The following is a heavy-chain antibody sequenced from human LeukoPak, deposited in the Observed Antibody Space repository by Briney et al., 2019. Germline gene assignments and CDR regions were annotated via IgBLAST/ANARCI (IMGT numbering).Heavy chain of an antibody. Sequence: PSQTLSLTCTVSGGSISSGSYYWSWIRQPPGKGLEWIGEINHSGSTNYNPSLKSRVTISVDTSKNQFSLKLSSVTAADTAVYYCARVVNGIAAAGGWFDPWGQGTLVTVSS. D-gene: IGHD6-13*01. CDR2: INHSGST. V-gene: IGHV4-39*07. CDR3: ARVVNGIAAAGGWFDP. CDR1: GGSISSGSYY. J-gene: IGHJ5*02.